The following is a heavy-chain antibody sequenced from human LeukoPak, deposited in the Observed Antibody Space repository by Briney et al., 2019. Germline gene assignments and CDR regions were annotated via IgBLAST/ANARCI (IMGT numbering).Heavy chain of an antibody. D-gene: IGHD1-20*01. CDR2: IKQDGSEK. J-gene: IGHJ4*02. CDR1: GFTFSRYW. V-gene: IGHV3-7*02. CDR3: ARAKGSVWYNWNQNYFDY. Sequence: PGGSLRLSCAASGFTFSRYWMSWVRQTPGKGLEWVANIKQDGSEKYYVDSVKGRFTISRDNGKNSLYLQMNSLRAEDTAVYYCARAKGSVWYNWNQNYFDYWGQGTLVTVSS.